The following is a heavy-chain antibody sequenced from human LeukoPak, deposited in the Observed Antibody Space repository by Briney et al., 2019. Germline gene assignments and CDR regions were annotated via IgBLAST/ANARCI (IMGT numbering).Heavy chain of an antibody. V-gene: IGHV3-23*01. CDR2: VLGGGGTT. Sequence: GGSLRLSCAASGFTFSSYAMSWVRQAPGKGLEWVSGVLGGGGTTYYADSVKGRFTISRDNSKNTLYLQMNSLRAEDTAVYYCAPSPPITGTDYWGQGTLVTVSS. D-gene: IGHD1-20*01. CDR3: APSPPITGTDY. J-gene: IGHJ4*02. CDR1: GFTFSSYA.